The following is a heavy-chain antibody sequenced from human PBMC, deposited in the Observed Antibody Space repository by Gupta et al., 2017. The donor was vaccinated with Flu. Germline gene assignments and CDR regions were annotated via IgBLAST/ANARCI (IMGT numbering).Heavy chain of an antibody. J-gene: IGHJ4*02. CDR1: GGTFSNYG. D-gene: IGHD1-1*01. CDR3: ARSLSLLEVGGLGY. CDR2: IIPIFGPA. V-gene: IGHV1-69*01. Sequence: QVQLVQSGTEVKKPGSSVKVSCKASGGTFSNYGIRWVRQAPGQGLEWMGGIIPIFGPAHYAQKFQDRVTITADESTSTAYMELSSLRSEDTAVYYCARSLSLLEVGGLGYWVQGTLVTVSS.